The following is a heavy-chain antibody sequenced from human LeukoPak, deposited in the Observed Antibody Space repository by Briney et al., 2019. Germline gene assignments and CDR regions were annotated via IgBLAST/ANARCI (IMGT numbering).Heavy chain of an antibody. Sequence: ASVKVSCKASGYTFTGYYMHWVRQAPGKGLEWMGGFDPEDGETFYAQKFQGRVTMTEDTSTDTAYMELSSLRSEDTAVYYCATDYYYDSSGSYYTVDYWGQGTLVTVSS. CDR1: GYTFTGYY. J-gene: IGHJ4*02. CDR3: ATDYYYDSSGSYYTVDY. V-gene: IGHV1-24*01. D-gene: IGHD3-22*01. CDR2: FDPEDGET.